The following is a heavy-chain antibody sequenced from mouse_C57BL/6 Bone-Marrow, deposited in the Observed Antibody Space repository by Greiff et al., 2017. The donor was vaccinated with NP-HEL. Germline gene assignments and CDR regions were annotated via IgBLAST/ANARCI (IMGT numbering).Heavy chain of an antibody. V-gene: IGHV1-15*01. CDR3: TRWIVAPYFDV. CDR2: IDPETGGT. Sequence: VNLVESGAELVRPGASVTLSCKASGYTFTDYEMHWVKQTPVHGLEWIGAIDPETGGTAYNQKFKGKAILTADKSSSTAYMELRSLTSEDSAVYYCTRWIVAPYFDVWGTGTTVTVSS. CDR1: GYTFTDYE. J-gene: IGHJ1*03. D-gene: IGHD1-1*01.